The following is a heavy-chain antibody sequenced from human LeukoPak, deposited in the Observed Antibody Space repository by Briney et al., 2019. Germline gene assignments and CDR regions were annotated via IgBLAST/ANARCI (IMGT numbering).Heavy chain of an antibody. CDR2: ISSSGTYK. CDR1: GFTFSSYG. V-gene: IGHV3-21*01. D-gene: IGHD6-19*01. Sequence: GGSLRLSCAVSGFTFSSYGMSWVRQAPGKGLEWVSSISSSGTYKYYADSVKGRFTISRDNAKNSLYLQMNSLRAEDTAVYYCAKGKDSVAGATNDYWGQGTLVTVSS. CDR3: AKGKDSVAGATNDY. J-gene: IGHJ4*02.